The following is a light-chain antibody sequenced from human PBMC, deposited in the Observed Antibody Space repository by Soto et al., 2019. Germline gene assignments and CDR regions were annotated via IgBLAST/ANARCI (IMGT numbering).Light chain of an antibody. J-gene: IGKJ1*01. CDR2: GAS. CDR3: QQSGGSRT. CDR1: HSVSADY. V-gene: IGKV3-20*01. Sequence: EIVLTQSPGTLSVSPGERATLSCRASHSVSADYLAWYQQKPGQAPRLLIYGASNRATGIPDRFSGSGSGAHFTLTINRLGPEDFAVYYCQQSGGSRTFGQGTKVQIK.